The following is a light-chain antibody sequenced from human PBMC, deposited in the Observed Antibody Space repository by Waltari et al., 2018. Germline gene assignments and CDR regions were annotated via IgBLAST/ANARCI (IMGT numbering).Light chain of an antibody. CDR2: EDN. J-gene: IGLJ1*01. CDR1: SGSIVNHY. Sequence: NFVLTQPHSVSGSPGATVIISCTRSSGSIVNHYVQWYQQRPGSAPTTLIYEDNHRASGVPDRFSGSIAGSSNSASLTISGLKSEDEADYFCQSYDSTTQVFGTGTKVTVL. CDR3: QSYDSTTQV. V-gene: IGLV6-57*03.